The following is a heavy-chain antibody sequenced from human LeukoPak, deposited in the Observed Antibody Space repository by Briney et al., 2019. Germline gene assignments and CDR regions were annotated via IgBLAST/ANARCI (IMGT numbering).Heavy chain of an antibody. J-gene: IGHJ4*02. D-gene: IGHD2/OR15-2a*01. V-gene: IGHV3-23*01. CDR2: ISGSGGST. Sequence: PGGSLRLSCAASGFTFSSYAMSWVRQAPGKGLEWVSAISGSGGSTYYADSVKGRFTISRDNSKNTLYLQMNSLRAEDTAVYYCAKDVVLVNSQKAHFDYWGQGTLVTVSS. CDR3: AKDVVLVNSQKAHFDY. CDR1: GFTFSSYA.